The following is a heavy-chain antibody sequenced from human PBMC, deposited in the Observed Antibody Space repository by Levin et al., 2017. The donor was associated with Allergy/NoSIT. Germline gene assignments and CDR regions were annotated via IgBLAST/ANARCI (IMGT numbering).Heavy chain of an antibody. CDR3: ARGTTVATGYYGMDV. CDR2: INHSGST. D-gene: IGHD1-14*01. Sequence: SETLSLTCAVYGGSFSGYYWSWIRQPPGKGLEWIGEINHSGSTNYNPSLKSRVTISVDTSKNQFSLKLSSVTAADTAVYYCARGTTVATGYYGMDVWGQGTTVTVSS. CDR1: GGSFSGYY. J-gene: IGHJ6*02. V-gene: IGHV4-34*01.